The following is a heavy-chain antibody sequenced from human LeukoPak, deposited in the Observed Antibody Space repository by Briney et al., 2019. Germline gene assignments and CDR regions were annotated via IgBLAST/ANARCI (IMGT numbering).Heavy chain of an antibody. CDR3: AKGEELWPPIDY. J-gene: IGHJ4*02. CDR1: GFTFSSYG. V-gene: IGHV3-30*18. Sequence: GGSLRLSCAASGFTFSSYGMHWVRQAPGKGLEWVAVISYDGSNKYYADSVKGRFTISRDNSKNRLYLQMNRLRVDDTAVYYCAKGEELWPPIDYWGQGTLVTVSS. D-gene: IGHD5-18*01. CDR2: ISYDGSNK.